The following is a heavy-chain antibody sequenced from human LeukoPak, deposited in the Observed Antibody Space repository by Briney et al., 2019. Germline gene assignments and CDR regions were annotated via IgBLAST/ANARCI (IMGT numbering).Heavy chain of an antibody. Sequence: SQTLSLTCTVSGGSISNGDYYWSWIRQPPGKGLEWIGYIYYSGSTYYNPSLKSRVTISIETSKNQFSLHLSSVTAADTAVYFCARVRPHYYETSGCFDYWGQGTLVTVSS. CDR3: ARVRPHYYETSGCFDY. CDR1: GGSISNGDYY. D-gene: IGHD3-22*01. CDR2: IYYSGST. V-gene: IGHV4-30-4*01. J-gene: IGHJ4*02.